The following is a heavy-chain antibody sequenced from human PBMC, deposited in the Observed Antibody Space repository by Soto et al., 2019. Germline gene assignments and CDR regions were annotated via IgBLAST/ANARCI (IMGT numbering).Heavy chain of an antibody. V-gene: IGHV1-69*02. CDR2: IIPILGIA. CDR3: ARTHSGYDYYGMDV. J-gene: IGHJ6*02. CDR1: GGTFSSYT. D-gene: IGHD1-26*01. Sequence: QVQLVQSGAEVKKPGSSVKVSCKASGGTFSSYTISWVRQAPGQGLEWMGRIIPILGIANYAQKFQGRVPITADKSTSTAYMELSSLRSEDTAVYYCARTHSGYDYYGMDVWGQGTTVTVSS.